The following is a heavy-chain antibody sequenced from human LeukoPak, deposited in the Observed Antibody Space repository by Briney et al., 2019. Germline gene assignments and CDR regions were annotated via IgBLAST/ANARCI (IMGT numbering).Heavy chain of an antibody. D-gene: IGHD1-26*01. CDR1: GYTFTGYY. J-gene: IGHJ3*02. Sequence: GASVKVSCKASGYTFTGYYMHWVRQAPGQGLEWMGIINPSGGSTSYAQKFQGRVTMTRDTSTSTVYMELSSLRSEDTAVYYCARGGGSYGTNTYDAFDIWGQGTMVTVSS. V-gene: IGHV1-46*01. CDR3: ARGGGSYGTNTYDAFDI. CDR2: INPSGGST.